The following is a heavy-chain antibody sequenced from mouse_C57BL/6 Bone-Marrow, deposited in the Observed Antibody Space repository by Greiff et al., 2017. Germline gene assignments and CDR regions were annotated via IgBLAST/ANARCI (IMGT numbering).Heavy chain of an antibody. J-gene: IGHJ1*03. D-gene: IGHD1-1*01. CDR2: IYPSSGNT. CDR3: ERELFYYYGSSNWYFDV. Sequence: QVQLQQSGAELARPGASVKLSCKASGYTFTSYGISWVKQSTGQGLEWIGEIYPSSGNTYYNDTFKGKATLSGDKSASTAYMELRSLTSEDSAVYFCERELFYYYGSSNWYFDVWGTGTTVTVSS. V-gene: IGHV1-81*01. CDR1: GYTFTSYG.